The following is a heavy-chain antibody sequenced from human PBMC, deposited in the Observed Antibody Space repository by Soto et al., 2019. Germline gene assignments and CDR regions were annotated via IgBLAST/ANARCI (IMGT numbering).Heavy chain of an antibody. V-gene: IGHV1-69*01. D-gene: IGHD3-3*01. J-gene: IGHJ4*02. Sequence: QVQLEQSGPEVKRPGTSVKVSCKASGGAFGRYSVSWVRQAPGQGLEWIGGVIPVFNTSNYSLKFQCRVAISSDESTSTVIMQRRSLRSEDTALYYCARGEEMTAVTILEYGGQGTLVTVSS. CDR3: ARGEEMTAVTILEY. CDR1: GGAFGRYS. CDR2: VIPVFNTS.